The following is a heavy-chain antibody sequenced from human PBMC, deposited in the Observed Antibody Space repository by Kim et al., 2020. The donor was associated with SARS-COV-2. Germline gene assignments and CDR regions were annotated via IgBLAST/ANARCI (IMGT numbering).Heavy chain of an antibody. V-gene: IGHV3-48*03. D-gene: IGHD1-1*01. Sequence: GGSLRLSCAASGFTFSSYEMNWVRQAPGKGLEWVSYISSSGSTIYYADSVKGRFTISRDNAKNSLYLQMNSLRAEDTAVYYCARDLGWNDEQHYYYYGMDVWGQGTTVTVSS. CDR3: ARDLGWNDEQHYYYYGMDV. CDR1: GFTFSSYE. CDR2: ISSSGSTI. J-gene: IGHJ6*02.